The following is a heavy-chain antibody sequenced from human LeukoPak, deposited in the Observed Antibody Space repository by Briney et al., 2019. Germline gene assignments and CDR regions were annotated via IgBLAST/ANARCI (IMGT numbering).Heavy chain of an antibody. CDR3: TKDSSAYYDSSGYN. V-gene: IGHV4-38-2*02. Sequence: PSETLSLTCAVYGGSFSGYYWGWIRQPPGKGLEWIGSIYHSGSTYYNPSLKSRVTISVDTSKNQFSLKLSSVTAADTAVYYCTKDSSAYYDSSGYNWGQGTLVTVSS. CDR1: GGSFSGYY. J-gene: IGHJ4*02. D-gene: IGHD3-22*01. CDR2: IYHSGST.